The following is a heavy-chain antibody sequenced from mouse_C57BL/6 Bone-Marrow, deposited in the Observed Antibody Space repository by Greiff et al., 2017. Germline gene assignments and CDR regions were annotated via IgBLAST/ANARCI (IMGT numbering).Heavy chain of an antibody. V-gene: IGHV1-55*01. D-gene: IGHD2-2*01. J-gene: IGHJ2*01. CDR1: GYTFTSYW. Sequence: QVQLQQPGAELVKPGASVKMSCKASGYTFTSYWITWVKQRPGQGLEWIGDIYPGSGSTNYNEKFKSKATLTVDTSSSTAYMQLSSLTSEDSAVYYCARSRGMVRTGDYWGQGTTLTVSS. CDR3: ARSRGMVRTGDY. CDR2: IYPGSGST.